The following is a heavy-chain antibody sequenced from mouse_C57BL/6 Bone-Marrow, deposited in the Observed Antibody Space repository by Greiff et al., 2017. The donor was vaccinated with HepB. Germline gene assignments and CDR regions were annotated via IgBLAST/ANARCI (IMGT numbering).Heavy chain of an antibody. CDR3: ARGVPTIVTTWYFDV. D-gene: IGHD2-5*01. V-gene: IGHV5-4*03. CDR2: ISDGGSYT. J-gene: IGHJ1*03. Sequence: EVKLMESGGGLVKPGGSLKLSCAASGFTFSSYAMSWVRQTPEKRLEWVATISDGGSYTYYPDNVKGRFTISRDHAKNNLYLQMSHLKSEDTAMYYCARGVPTIVTTWYFDVWGTGTTVTVSS. CDR1: GFTFSSYA.